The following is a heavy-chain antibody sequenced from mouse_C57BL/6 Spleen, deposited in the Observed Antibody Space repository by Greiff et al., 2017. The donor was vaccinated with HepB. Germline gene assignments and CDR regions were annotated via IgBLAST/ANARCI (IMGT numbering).Heavy chain of an antibody. D-gene: IGHD2-4*01. CDR1: GFTFSSYT. CDR3: ARHYDYDGYFDV. Sequence: EVQRVESGGGLVKPGGSLKLSCAASGFTFSSYTMSWVRQTPEKRLEWVATISGGGGNTYYPDSVKGRFTISRDNAKNTLYLQMSSLRSEDTALYYCARHYDYDGYFDVWGTGTTVTVSS. CDR2: ISGGGGNT. V-gene: IGHV5-9*01. J-gene: IGHJ1*03.